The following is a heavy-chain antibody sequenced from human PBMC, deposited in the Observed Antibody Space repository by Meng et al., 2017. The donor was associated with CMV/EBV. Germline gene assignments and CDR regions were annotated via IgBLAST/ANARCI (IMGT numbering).Heavy chain of an antibody. CDR3: ARSSSWYFQTDYYYYGMDV. J-gene: IGHJ6*02. Sequence: ASVKVSCKASGYTFISYDINWVRQATGQGLEWMGWMNPNSGNTGYAQKFQGRVTITRNTSISTAYMELSSLRSEDTAVYYCARSSSWYFQTDYYYYGMDVWGQGTTVTVSS. CDR1: GYTFISYD. CDR2: MNPNSGNT. D-gene: IGHD6-13*01. V-gene: IGHV1-8*03.